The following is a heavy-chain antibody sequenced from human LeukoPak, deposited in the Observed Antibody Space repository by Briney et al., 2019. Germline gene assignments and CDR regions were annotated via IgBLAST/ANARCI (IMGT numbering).Heavy chain of an antibody. D-gene: IGHD4-17*01. CDR2: ISSSGSTI. CDR3: ARDGTNDYGDYGMSPGAFDI. J-gene: IGHJ3*02. CDR1: GFTFSDYY. V-gene: IGHV3-11*01. Sequence: PGGSLRLSCAASGFTFSDYYMSWIRQAPGKGLEWVSYISSSGSTIYYADSVKGRFTISRDNAKNSLYLQMNSLRAEDTAVYYCARDGTNDYGDYGMSPGAFDIWGQGTMVTVSS.